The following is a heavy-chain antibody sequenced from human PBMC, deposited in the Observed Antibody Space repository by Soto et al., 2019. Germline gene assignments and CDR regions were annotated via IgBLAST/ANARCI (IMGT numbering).Heavy chain of an antibody. CDR1: GFSLSNARMG. Sequence: QVTLKESGPVLVKPTETLTLTCTVSGFSLSNARMGVSWIRQPPGKALEWLAHIFSNDEKSYSTSLKSRLTISKDTSKSQVVLTMTNMDPVDTATYYCARFPGYSSGWYRHYYYYGMDVWGQGTTVTVSS. CDR3: ARFPGYSSGWYRHYYYYGMDV. CDR2: IFSNDEK. J-gene: IGHJ6*02. V-gene: IGHV2-26*01. D-gene: IGHD6-19*01.